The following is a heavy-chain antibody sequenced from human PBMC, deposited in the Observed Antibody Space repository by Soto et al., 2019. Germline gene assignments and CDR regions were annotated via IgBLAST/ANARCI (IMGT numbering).Heavy chain of an antibody. CDR3: ARSSVGGTWGYYFEY. CDR1: GFIFTTYA. D-gene: IGHD6-19*01. Sequence: QVHLVESGGGVVQPGRSLRLSCAASGFIFTTYAMHWVRQAPGKGLEWVADISYDGNHEYYADSVRGRFTISRDNSKNTLYLQMDSLRADDTALYYCARSSVGGTWGYYFEYWGQGALVTVSS. CDR2: ISYDGNHE. J-gene: IGHJ4*02. V-gene: IGHV3-30-3*01.